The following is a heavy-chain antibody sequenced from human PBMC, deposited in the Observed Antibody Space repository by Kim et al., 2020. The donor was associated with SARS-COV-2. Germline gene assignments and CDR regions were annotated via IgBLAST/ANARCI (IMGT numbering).Heavy chain of an antibody. CDR1: GFTFSSYS. D-gene: IGHD4-17*01. J-gene: IGHJ4*02. V-gene: IGHV3-21*01. CDR3: ARDFSNDYGDYPFDY. CDR2: ISSSSSYI. Sequence: GGSLRLSCAASGFTFSSYSMNWVRQAPGKGLEWVSSISSSSSYIYYADSVKGRFTISRDNAKNSLYLQMNSLRAEDTAVYYCARDFSNDYGDYPFDYWGQGTLVTVSS.